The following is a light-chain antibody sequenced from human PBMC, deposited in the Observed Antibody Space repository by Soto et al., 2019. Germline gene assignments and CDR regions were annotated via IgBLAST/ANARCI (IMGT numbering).Light chain of an antibody. J-gene: IGLJ1*01. Sequence: QSALTQPASVSGSPGQSITISCTGTSSDVGGYNYVSWYQQHPGKAPKLMIYDVSNRPSGVSNRFSGSKSGNTASLTISGLQADDKADYYCSSYTSSSTPYVFGTGTKLTVL. CDR1: SSDVGGYNY. CDR3: SSYTSSSTPYV. CDR2: DVS. V-gene: IGLV2-14*03.